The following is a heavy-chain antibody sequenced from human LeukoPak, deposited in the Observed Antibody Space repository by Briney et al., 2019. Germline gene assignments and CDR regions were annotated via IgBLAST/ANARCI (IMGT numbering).Heavy chain of an antibody. D-gene: IGHD3-10*01. CDR3: ARGAILYYGSGSTAPYYYYGMDV. Sequence: SQTLSLTCAVSGGSISSGGYSWSWIRQPPGKGLEWIGYIYHSGSTYYNPSLKSRVTISVDTSKNQFSLRLSSVTAADTAVYYCARGAILYYGSGSTAPYYYYGMDVWGKGATVTVSS. J-gene: IGHJ6*04. CDR1: GGSISSGGYS. V-gene: IGHV4-30-2*01. CDR2: IYHSGST.